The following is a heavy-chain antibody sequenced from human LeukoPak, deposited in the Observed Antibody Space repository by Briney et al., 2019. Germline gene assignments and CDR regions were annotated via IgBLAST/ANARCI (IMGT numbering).Heavy chain of an antibody. V-gene: IGHV3-48*03. CDR1: GFTFSSYE. D-gene: IGHD5-12*01. CDR3: AREGPLVATTPHFDY. Sequence: PGGSLRLSCAASGFTFSSYEMNWVRQAPGKGLEWVSYISSSGSTIYYADSVKGRFTISRDNAKNLLYLQMNSLRAEDTAVYYCAREGPLVATTPHFDYWGQGTLVTVSS. CDR2: ISSSGSTI. J-gene: IGHJ4*02.